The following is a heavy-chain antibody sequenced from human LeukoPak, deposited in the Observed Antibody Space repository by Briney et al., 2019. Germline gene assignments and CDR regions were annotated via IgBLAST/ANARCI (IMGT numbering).Heavy chain of an antibody. V-gene: IGHV3-43*02. Sequence: PGGSLRLSCAASGFTFYDYAMHWVRQAPGKGLEWASLISGDGGSTYYANSLKGRFTISRDNNKNSLYLQMNSLRTEDTALYYCAKDIGASSLFDYWGQGTLVTVSS. CDR1: GFTFYDYA. J-gene: IGHJ4*02. CDR3: AKDIGASSLFDY. CDR2: ISGDGGST. D-gene: IGHD2-2*01.